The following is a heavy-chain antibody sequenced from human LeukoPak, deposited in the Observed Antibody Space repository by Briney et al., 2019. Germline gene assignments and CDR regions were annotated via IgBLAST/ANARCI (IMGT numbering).Heavy chain of an antibody. CDR2: VDPEDGET. D-gene: IGHD4-23*01. CDR1: VYTLTELS. Sequence: ASVKVSCRVSVYTLTELSMHWVRQAPGKGLEWMGGVDPEDGETIYAQKFQGRVTMTDDTSTDTAYMELSSLRSEDTAVYYCATRRDLRWCDAFDIWGQGTMVTVSS. V-gene: IGHV1-24*01. J-gene: IGHJ3*02. CDR3: ATRRDLRWCDAFDI.